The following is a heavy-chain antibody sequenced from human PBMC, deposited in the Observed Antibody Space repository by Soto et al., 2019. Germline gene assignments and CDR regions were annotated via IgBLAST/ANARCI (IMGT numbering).Heavy chain of an antibody. CDR3: ARQPPYTSGWYRGAFDY. CDR1: GFTVSSNY. D-gene: IGHD6-19*01. J-gene: IGHJ4*02. V-gene: IGHV3-66*04. CDR2: IYSGGNT. Sequence: GGSLRLSCAVSGFTVSSNYMNWVRQAPGKGLEWVSFIYSGGNTYYADSVKGRFTISRDNSKNTLYLHMISLTAEDTAVYYCARQPPYTSGWYRGAFDYWGQGILVTVSS.